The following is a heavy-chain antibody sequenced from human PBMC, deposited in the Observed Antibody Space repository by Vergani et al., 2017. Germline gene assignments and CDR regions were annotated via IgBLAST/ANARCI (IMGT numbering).Heavy chain of an antibody. CDR2: ISSSGRTI. D-gene: IGHD2-21*01. CDR3: ARDHAPALLVTNAFDS. Sequence: QVQLVESGGGLVKPGGSLTLSCATSGFTFSDYYMSWIRQAPGKGQEWVSYISSSGRTIYSADSVKGRFTISRDNAKNSLYLQMNSLRAEDTAVYYCARDHAPALLVTNAFDSWNEARIVTV. V-gene: IGHV3-11*04. J-gene: IGHJ3*02. CDR1: GFTFSDYY.